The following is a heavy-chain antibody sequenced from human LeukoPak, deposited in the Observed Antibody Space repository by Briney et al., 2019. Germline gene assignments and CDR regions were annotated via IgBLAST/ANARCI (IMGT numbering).Heavy chain of an antibody. Sequence: GGSLRLSCAAYGFTFSSYAMSWVRQAPGKGLEWVSAISGSGGSTYYADSVKGRFTISRDNSKNTLYLQMNSLRAEDTAVYYCAREVGQWLRSFDYWGQGTLVTVSS. D-gene: IGHD5-12*01. CDR2: ISGSGGST. J-gene: IGHJ4*02. CDR3: AREVGQWLRSFDY. CDR1: GFTFSSYA. V-gene: IGHV3-23*01.